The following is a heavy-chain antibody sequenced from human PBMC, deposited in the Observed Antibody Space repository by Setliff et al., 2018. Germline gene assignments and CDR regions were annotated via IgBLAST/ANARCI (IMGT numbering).Heavy chain of an antibody. V-gene: IGHV4-59*11. CDR3: ARVFFSYGGWGMRYSGYFGY. CDR1: GASITGHY. J-gene: IGHJ4*02. D-gene: IGHD4-17*01. CDR2: VQVIGKS. Sequence: SETLSLTCTVSGASITGHYWTWIRQAPGNGLEFLGTVQVIGKSQSNPSLEGRLAISLATSKGQFSLRLTPVTAADTAIYFCARVFFSYGGWGMRYSGYFGYWGRGLLVTVSS.